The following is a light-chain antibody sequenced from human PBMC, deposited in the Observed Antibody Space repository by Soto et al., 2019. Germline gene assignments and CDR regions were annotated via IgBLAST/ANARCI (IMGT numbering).Light chain of an antibody. CDR1: QSISTS. Sequence: DIQMTQSPSTLSASVGDRVTITCRASQSISTSLAWYQQKPGKAPKLRIFDASRLESGVPPRFSGSGSGTELPLTIRGLPPDAFASYSCKHYKSYPPTLGQGAKV. CDR2: DAS. CDR3: KHYKSYPPT. J-gene: IGKJ1*01. V-gene: IGKV1-5*01.